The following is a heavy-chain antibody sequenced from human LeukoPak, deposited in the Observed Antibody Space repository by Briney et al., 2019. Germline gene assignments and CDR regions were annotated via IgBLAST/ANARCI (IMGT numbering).Heavy chain of an antibody. V-gene: IGHV3-43*02. CDR2: ISGDGGST. CDR1: GFTFDDYA. D-gene: IGHD3-22*01. CDR3: AKDMPPPFRYYDSSGYPDY. Sequence: GGSLRLSCAASGFTFDDYAMHWVRQAPGKGLEWVSLISGDGGSTYYADSVKGRFTISRDNSKNSLYLQMSSLRTEDTALYYCAKDMPPPFRYYDSSGYPDYWGQGTLVTVSS. J-gene: IGHJ4*02.